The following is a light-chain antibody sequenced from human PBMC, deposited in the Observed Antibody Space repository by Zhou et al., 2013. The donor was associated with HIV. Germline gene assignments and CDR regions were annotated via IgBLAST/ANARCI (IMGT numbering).Light chain of an antibody. CDR2: KAS. Sequence: DIKMTQSPSTLSASVGDRVTITCRASHSISSWLAWYQQKPGKAPKLLIYKASSLESGVPSRFSGSGSGTEFTLTISSLQPDDFATYYCQQYNSYSTFGQGTKLEIK. CDR3: QQYNSYST. V-gene: IGKV1-5*03. J-gene: IGKJ2*01. CDR1: HSISSW.